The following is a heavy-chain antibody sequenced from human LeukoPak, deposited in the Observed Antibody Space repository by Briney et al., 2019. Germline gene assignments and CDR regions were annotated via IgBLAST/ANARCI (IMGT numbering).Heavy chain of an antibody. Sequence: GGSLRLSCAASEFTFSSYSMNWVRQAPGKGLEWVSYITNSGNSKSYADSVKGRFTISRDNTKNSLYLQMNGLRAEDTAVYYCARDRCSSTSCYAFDPWGQGTLVTVSS. D-gene: IGHD2-2*01. CDR3: ARDRCSSTSCYAFDP. CDR2: ITNSGNSK. CDR1: EFTFSSYS. V-gene: IGHV3-48*01. J-gene: IGHJ5*02.